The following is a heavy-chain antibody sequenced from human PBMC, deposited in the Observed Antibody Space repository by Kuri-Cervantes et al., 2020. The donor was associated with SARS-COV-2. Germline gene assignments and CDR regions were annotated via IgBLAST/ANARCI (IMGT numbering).Heavy chain of an antibody. Sequence: GESLKISCAASGFTFRNYSLNWVRQAPGKGLEWVSYISGSSRTTFYAESVKGRFTISRDNAKNSLYLQMNSLRAEDTAVYYCARVVTMVRGVIENGMDVWGQGTTVTVSS. V-gene: IGHV3-48*01. CDR2: ISGSSRTT. CDR3: ARVVTMVRGVIENGMDV. CDR1: GFTFRNYS. J-gene: IGHJ6*02. D-gene: IGHD3-10*01.